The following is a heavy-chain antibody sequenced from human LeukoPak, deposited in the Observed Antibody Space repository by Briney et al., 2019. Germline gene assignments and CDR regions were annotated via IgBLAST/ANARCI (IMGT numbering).Heavy chain of an antibody. CDR2: INPNSGGT. D-gene: IGHD3-10*01. CDR3: ARELTMVRGVANWFDP. J-gene: IGHJ5*02. V-gene: IGHV1-2*02. Sequence: GASVKVSCKASGYTFTGYYMRWVRQAPGQGLEWMGWINPNSGGTNYAQKFQGRVTMTRDTSISTAYMELSRLRSDDTAVYYCARELTMVRGVANWFDPWGQGTLVTVSS. CDR1: GYTFTGYY.